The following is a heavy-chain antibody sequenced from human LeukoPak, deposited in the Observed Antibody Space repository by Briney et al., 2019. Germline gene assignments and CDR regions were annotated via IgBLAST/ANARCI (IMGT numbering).Heavy chain of an antibody. Sequence: GGSLRLSCAASGFTFSSYWMNWARQAPGKGLEWVASINHNGNVNYYVDSVKGRFTISRDNAKNSLYLQMSNLRAEDMAVYFRARGGGLDVWGQGATVTVSS. V-gene: IGHV3-7*03. CDR1: GFTFSSYW. D-gene: IGHD3-16*01. CDR3: ARGGGLDV. J-gene: IGHJ6*02. CDR2: INHNGNVN.